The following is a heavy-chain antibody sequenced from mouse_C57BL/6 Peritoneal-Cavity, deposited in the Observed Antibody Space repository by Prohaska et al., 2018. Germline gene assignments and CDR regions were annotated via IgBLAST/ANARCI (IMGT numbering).Heavy chain of an antibody. CDR2: INPSSGYT. V-gene: IGHV1-4*01. CDR3: ARSDITTVVADY. J-gene: IGHJ2*01. CDR1: GYTFTSYT. D-gene: IGHD1-1*01. Sequence: MSCKASGYTFTSYTMHWVKQRHGQGLEWIGYINPSSGYTKYYQKFKDKATLTADKSSSTAYMQLSSLTSEDSAVYYCARSDITTVVADYWGQGTTLTVSS.